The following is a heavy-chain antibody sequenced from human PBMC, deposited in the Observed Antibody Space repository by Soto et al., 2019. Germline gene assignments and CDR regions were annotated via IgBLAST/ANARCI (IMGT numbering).Heavy chain of an antibody. J-gene: IGHJ3*02. V-gene: IGHV3-66*01. CDR1: GFTVSSNY. Sequence: EVQLVESGGGLVQPGGSLRLSCVASGFTVSSNYMSWVRQAPGKGLEWVSVIYSGGSTYYADSVKGRFTISRDNSKNTLYLQMNSLRAEDTAVYYCARDSTIVATSNDAFDIWGQGTMVTVSS. D-gene: IGHD5-12*01. CDR2: IYSGGST. CDR3: ARDSTIVATSNDAFDI.